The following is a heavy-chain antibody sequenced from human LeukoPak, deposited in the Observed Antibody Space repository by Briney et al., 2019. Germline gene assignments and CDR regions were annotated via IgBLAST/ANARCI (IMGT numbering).Heavy chain of an antibody. CDR2: ISAYNGNT. J-gene: IGHJ6*03. CDR3: ARVLVPAATSYYMDV. CDR1: GYTFTSYG. V-gene: IGHV1-18*01. D-gene: IGHD2-2*01. Sequence: ASVKVSCKASGYTFTSYGISWARQAPGQGLEWMGWISAYNGNTNYAQKLQGRVTMTTDTSTSTAYMELRSLRSDDTAVYYCARVLVPAATSYYMDVWGKGTTVTVSS.